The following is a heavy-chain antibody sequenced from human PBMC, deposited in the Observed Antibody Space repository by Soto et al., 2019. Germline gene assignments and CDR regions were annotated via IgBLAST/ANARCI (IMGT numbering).Heavy chain of an antibody. V-gene: IGHV3-30*18. CDR2: ISYDGSNK. D-gene: IGHD3-10*01. Sequence: QVQLVESGGGVVQPGRSLRLSCAASGFTFSSYGMHWVRQAPGKGLEWVAVISYDGSNKYYADSVKGRFTISRDNSKNTLYLQMNSLGAEDTAVYYCAKDQHYYGSGSDYWGQGTLVTVSS. CDR1: GFTFSSYG. CDR3: AKDQHYYGSGSDY. J-gene: IGHJ4*02.